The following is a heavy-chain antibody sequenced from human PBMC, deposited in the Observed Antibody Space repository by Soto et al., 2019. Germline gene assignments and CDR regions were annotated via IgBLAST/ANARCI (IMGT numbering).Heavy chain of an antibody. Sequence: EVQLLESGGGLVQPRGSLRLSCAASGFTFSTYGMSWVRQAPGKGLEWVSVISGGGGDTYYAGSVKGRFTISRDNSKKTRYMEMKGVRAEDGDVYYCGKTQRCGLPMSGGMDVGGQGTTGTVSS. V-gene: IGHV3-23*01. CDR2: ISGGGGDT. CDR1: GFTFSTYG. D-gene: IGHD3-16*01. J-gene: IGHJ6*02. CDR3: GKTQRCGLPMSGGMDV.